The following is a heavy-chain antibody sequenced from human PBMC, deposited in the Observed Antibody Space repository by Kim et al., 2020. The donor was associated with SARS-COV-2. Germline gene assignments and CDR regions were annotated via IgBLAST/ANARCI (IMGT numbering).Heavy chain of an antibody. CDR3: ARDRSVLGWFAESPPNWFDP. D-gene: IGHD3-10*01. J-gene: IGHJ5*02. Sequence: ASVKVSCKASGYSFDKNGVSWVRQAPGQGLEWVGWISAYNGNTKFAQKFQDRVTLTTDTSTSTAYMELRSLRFDDTAVYYCARDRSVLGWFAESPPNWFDPWGQGTLVTVSS. CDR2: ISAYNGNT. V-gene: IGHV1-18*01. CDR1: GYSFDKNG.